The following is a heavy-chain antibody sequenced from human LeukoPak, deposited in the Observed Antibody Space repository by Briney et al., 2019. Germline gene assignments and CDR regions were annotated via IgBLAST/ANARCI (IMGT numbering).Heavy chain of an antibody. CDR2: IYYSGST. V-gene: IGHV4-59*01. D-gene: IGHD3-3*01. CDR1: GVSISSYY. J-gene: IGHJ4*02. Sequence: SETLSLTCTVSGVSISSYYWSWIRQPPGKGLEWIGYIYYSGSTNYNPSLKSRVTISVDTSKNQFSLKLSSVTAADTAVYYCARAVDFWSGRLFDCWGQGTLVTVSS. CDR3: ARAVDFWSGRLFDC.